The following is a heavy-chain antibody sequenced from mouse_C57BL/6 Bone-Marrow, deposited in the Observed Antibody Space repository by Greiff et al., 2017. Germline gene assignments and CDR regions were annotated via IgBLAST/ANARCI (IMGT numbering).Heavy chain of an antibody. Sequence: EVKLQESGGGLVKPGGSLKLSCAASGFTFSDYGMHWVRQAPEKGLEWVAYISSGRSTIYYADTVKGRFTIARDNAKNTLFLQIPSLRSEDTAMYYCAMFITTVVRYFDVWGTGTTVTVSS. D-gene: IGHD1-1*01. V-gene: IGHV5-17*01. CDR2: ISSGRSTI. CDR1: GFTFSDYG. CDR3: AMFITTVVRYFDV. J-gene: IGHJ1*03.